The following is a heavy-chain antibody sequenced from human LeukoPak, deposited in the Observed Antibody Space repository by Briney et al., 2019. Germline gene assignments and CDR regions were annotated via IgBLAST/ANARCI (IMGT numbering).Heavy chain of an antibody. CDR2: IRSKTAGGTI. CDR3: TVAIVAPMWDC. D-gene: IGHD5-12*01. Sequence: GGSLRLSCAASGFTFGNAWMSWVRQAPGKGLEWVGRIRSKTAGGTIDYAAPVKGRFTISRDGSKNTLYLQMSSLKTEDTAVYYCTVAIVAPMWDCWGQGTLVTVSS. V-gene: IGHV3-15*01. J-gene: IGHJ4*02. CDR1: GFTFGNAW.